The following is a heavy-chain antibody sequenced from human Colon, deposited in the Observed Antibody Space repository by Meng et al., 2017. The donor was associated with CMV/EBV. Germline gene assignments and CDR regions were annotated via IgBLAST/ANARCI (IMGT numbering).Heavy chain of an antibody. D-gene: IGHD4-11*01. J-gene: IGHJ5*02. Sequence: QVQLQQWRAGLLKPSETLSLTCAGYGGSFIGYYWSGIRQPPGKGLEWIGEINHSGSTNYNPSLKSRVTISVDTSKNQFSLKLSSETAAGTAVYYCARGRLPTDPWGQGTLVTVSS. CDR1: GGSFIGYY. V-gene: IGHV4-34*01. CDR2: INHSGST. CDR3: ARGRLPTDP.